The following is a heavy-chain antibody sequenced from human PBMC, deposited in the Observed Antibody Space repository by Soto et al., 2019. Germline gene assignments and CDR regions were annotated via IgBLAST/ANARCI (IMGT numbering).Heavy chain of an antibody. J-gene: IGHJ4*02. CDR3: ARVGSTGWSPDF. V-gene: IGHV4-59*11. CDR2: IFYSGSTTY. D-gene: IGHD6-19*01. Sequence: KPSENLSLTCTVSGGSISGHYWIWIRQPPGEGMEWIGYIFYSGSTTYNNNPSLKSRVSISVDTSKNQFYLRLSSVTAADTAVYYCARVGSTGWSPDFCGQGTLVTVSS. CDR1: GGSISGHY.